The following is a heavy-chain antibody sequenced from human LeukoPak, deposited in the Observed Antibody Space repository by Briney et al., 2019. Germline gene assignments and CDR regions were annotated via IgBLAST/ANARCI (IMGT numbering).Heavy chain of an antibody. CDR3: ARSSIAALLDY. Sequence: SETLSLTCTVSGGSISSYYWSWIRQPPGKGLEWIGYIYTSGSTNYNPSLKSRVTISVDTSKNQFSLKLSSVTAAETAVYYCARSSIAALLDYWGQGTLVTVSS. V-gene: IGHV4-4*09. CDR1: GGSISSYY. J-gene: IGHJ4*02. D-gene: IGHD6-6*01. CDR2: IYTSGST.